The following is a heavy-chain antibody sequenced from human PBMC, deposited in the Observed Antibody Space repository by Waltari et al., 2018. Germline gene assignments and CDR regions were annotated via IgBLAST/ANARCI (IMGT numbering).Heavy chain of an antibody. Sequence: QVQLLESGPGLVKPSQALSLPCTVSGGSISSGDYYWSWIRQPPGKGLEWIGYIYNSGSTYYNPSLKSRVTMSVDTSKNQFSLKLSSVTAADTAVYYCAREDTSGYQNPWGQGTLVTVSS. D-gene: IGHD3-22*01. V-gene: IGHV4-30-4*08. CDR2: IYNSGST. CDR3: AREDTSGYQNP. CDR1: GGSISSGDYY. J-gene: IGHJ5*02.